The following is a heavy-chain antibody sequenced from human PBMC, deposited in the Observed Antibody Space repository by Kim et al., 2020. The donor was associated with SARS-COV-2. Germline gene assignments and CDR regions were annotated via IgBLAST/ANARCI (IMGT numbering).Heavy chain of an antibody. Sequence: SVKVSCKASGGTFSSYAISWVRQAPGQGLEWMGRIIPILGIANYAQKFQGRVTITADKSTSTAYMELSSLRSEDTAVYYCASTVTREGYFDYWGQGTLVTVSS. CDR3: ASTVTREGYFDY. CDR2: IIPILGIA. J-gene: IGHJ4*02. CDR1: GGTFSSYA. D-gene: IGHD4-17*01. V-gene: IGHV1-69*04.